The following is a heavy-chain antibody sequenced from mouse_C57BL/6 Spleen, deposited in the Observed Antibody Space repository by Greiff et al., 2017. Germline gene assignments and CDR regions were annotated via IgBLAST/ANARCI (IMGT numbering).Heavy chain of an antibody. CDR3: ARERWVRGEYFDV. D-gene: IGHD2-3*01. CDR2: ISDGGSYT. V-gene: IGHV5-4*01. Sequence: EVQLVESGGGLVKPGGSLKLSCAASGFTFSSYAMSWVRQTPEKRLEWVATISDGGSYTYYPDNVKGRFTISRDNAKNNLYLQMSHLKSEDTAMYDCARERWVRGEYFDVWGTGTTVTVSS. CDR1: GFTFSSYA. J-gene: IGHJ1*03.